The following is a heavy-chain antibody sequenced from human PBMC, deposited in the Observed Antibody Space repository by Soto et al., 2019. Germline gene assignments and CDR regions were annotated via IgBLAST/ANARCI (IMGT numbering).Heavy chain of an antibody. D-gene: IGHD3-10*01. CDR1: GGSFSGYY. J-gene: IGHJ5*02. CDR3: ARGRYGSGSYYHRFNWFDP. V-gene: IGHV4-34*01. Sequence: SETLSLTCAVYGGSFSGYYWSWIRQPPGKGLEWIGEINHSGSTNYNPSLKSRVTISVDTSKNQFSLKLSSVTAADTAVYYCARGRYGSGSYYHRFNWFDPWGQGTLVTVSS. CDR2: INHSGST.